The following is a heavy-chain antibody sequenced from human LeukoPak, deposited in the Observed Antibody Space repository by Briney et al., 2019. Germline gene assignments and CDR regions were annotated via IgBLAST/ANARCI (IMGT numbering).Heavy chain of an antibody. CDR1: GYSFTSYW. CDR2: IYPGDSDT. V-gene: IGHV5-51*01. D-gene: IGHD1-26*01. J-gene: IGHJ3*02. CDR3: ARREGATPRYQGSAFDI. Sequence: GGSLKISCKGSGYSFTSYWIGWVRQMPGKGLEWMGIIYPGDSDTRYSPSFQGQVTISADKSISTAYLQWSSLKASDTAMYYCARREGATPRYQGSAFDIWGQGTMVTVSS.